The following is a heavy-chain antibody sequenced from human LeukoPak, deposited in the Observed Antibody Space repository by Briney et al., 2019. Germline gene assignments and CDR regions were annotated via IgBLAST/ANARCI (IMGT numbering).Heavy chain of an antibody. V-gene: IGHV3-23*01. CDR1: GIAFSNYA. Sequence: GGSLRLSCAASGIAFSNYAMSWVRQAPGKGLEWVSTISDSGRTTYDAESVKGRLTISRDNAKNSLYLQMSSLRAEDTALYYCAKDMDYDIFRYGMDVWGQGTTVTVSS. CDR3: AKDMDYDIFRYGMDV. D-gene: IGHD3-9*01. J-gene: IGHJ6*02. CDR2: ISDSGRTT.